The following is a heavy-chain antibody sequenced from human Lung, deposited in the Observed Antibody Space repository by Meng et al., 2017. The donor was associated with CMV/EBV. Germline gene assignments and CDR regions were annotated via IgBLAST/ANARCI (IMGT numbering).Heavy chain of an antibody. Sequence: SFKVFGYSFTSYWIGWLRQMPGKGLEWMGIIYPGDSDTRYSPSFQGQVTISVDKSISTAYLEWSSLKASDTAMYYCARQPNNWFDPWGQGTLVTVSS. J-gene: IGHJ5*02. CDR1: GYSFTSYW. V-gene: IGHV5-51*01. CDR2: IYPGDSDT. CDR3: ARQPNNWFDP.